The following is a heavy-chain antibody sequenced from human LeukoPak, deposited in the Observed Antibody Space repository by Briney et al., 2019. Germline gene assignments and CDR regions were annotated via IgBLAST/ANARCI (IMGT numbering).Heavy chain of an antibody. D-gene: IGHD5-12*01. Sequence: SETLSLTCTVSGGSISSGGYYWSWIRQHPGKDLEWIGYIYYSGSTYYNPSLKSRVTISVDTSKNQFSLKLSSVTAADTAVYYCARDTSRGGYDFGGDFDYWGQGTLVTVSS. CDR2: IYYSGST. CDR3: ARDTSRGGYDFGGDFDY. V-gene: IGHV4-31*03. CDR1: GGSISSGGYY. J-gene: IGHJ4*02.